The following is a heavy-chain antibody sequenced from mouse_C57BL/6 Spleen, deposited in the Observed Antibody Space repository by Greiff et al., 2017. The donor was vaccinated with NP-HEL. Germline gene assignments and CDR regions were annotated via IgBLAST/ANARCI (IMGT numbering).Heavy chain of an antibody. CDR3: ARMYYGSSYWFAY. Sequence: QVQLKQPGAELVRPGSSVKLSCKASGYTFTSYWMHWVKQRPIQGLEWIGNIDPSDSETHYNQKFKDKATLTVDKSSSTAYMQLSSLTSEDSAVYYCARMYYGSSYWFAYWGQGTLVTVSA. D-gene: IGHD1-1*01. CDR1: GYTFTSYW. CDR2: IDPSDSET. V-gene: IGHV1-52*01. J-gene: IGHJ3*01.